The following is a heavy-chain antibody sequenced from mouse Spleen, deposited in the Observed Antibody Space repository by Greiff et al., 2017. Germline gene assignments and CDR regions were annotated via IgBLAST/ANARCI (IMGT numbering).Heavy chain of an antibody. V-gene: IGHV1-61*01. D-gene: IGHD4-1*01. Sequence: QVQLKQPGAELVRPGSSVKLSCKASGYTFTSYWMDWVKQRPGQGLEWIGNIYPSDSETHYNQKFKDKATLTVDKSSSTAYMQLSSLTSEDSAVYYCARRGTGIFDYWGQGTTLTVSS. J-gene: IGHJ2*01. CDR2: IYPSDSET. CDR3: ARRGTGIFDY. CDR1: GYTFTSYW.